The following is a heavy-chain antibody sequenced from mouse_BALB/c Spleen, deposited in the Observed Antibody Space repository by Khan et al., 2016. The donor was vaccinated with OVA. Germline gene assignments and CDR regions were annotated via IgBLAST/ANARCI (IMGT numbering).Heavy chain of an antibody. Sequence: VQLQQSGPELMKPGASVKISCKASGYSFTSYYIHWVKQSHGKSLEWIGYIDPFNGGTSYNPKFKGQATLTVDKSSSTAYMHLSSLTSDDSAVYYCARHGYVAWFAYWGQGTLVTVSA. CDR2: IDPFNGGT. J-gene: IGHJ3*01. CDR1: GYSFTSYY. CDR3: ARHGYVAWFAY. V-gene: IGHV1S135*01. D-gene: IGHD2-2*01.